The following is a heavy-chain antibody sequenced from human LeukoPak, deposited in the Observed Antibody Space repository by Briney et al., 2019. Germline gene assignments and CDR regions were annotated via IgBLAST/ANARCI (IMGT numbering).Heavy chain of an antibody. Sequence: KPSETLSLTCTVSGGSICGYYWSWIRQPPGKGLEWIGYIYYTGSTSYNPSLKSRVTISVDTSKNQFSLKLSSVTAADTAVYYCARDSYDSSGYYRTFDYWGQGTLVTVSS. CDR2: IYYTGST. CDR3: ARDSYDSSGYYRTFDY. D-gene: IGHD3-22*01. V-gene: IGHV4-59*01. J-gene: IGHJ4*02. CDR1: GGSICGYY.